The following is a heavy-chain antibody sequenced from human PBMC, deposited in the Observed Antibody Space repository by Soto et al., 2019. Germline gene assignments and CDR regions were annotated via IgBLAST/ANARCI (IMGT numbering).Heavy chain of an antibody. J-gene: IGHJ4*02. Sequence: GGSLRLSCAASGFTFSSYGMHWVRQAPGKGLEWVAVISYDGSNKYYADSVKGRFTISRDNSKNTLYLQMNSLRAEDTAVYYCAKGALGYWGQGTLVTVSS. CDR3: AKGALGY. V-gene: IGHV3-30*18. CDR2: ISYDGSNK. CDR1: GFTFSSYG.